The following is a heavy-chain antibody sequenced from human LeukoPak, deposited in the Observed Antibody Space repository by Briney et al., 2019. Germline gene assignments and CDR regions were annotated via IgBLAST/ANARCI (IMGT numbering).Heavy chain of an antibody. CDR1: GFTFSSYG. CDR2: IWYDGSNK. Sequence: GGSLRLSCAASGFTFSSYGMHWVRQAPGKGLEWVAVIWYDGSNKYYADSVKGRFTISRDNSKNTLYLQMNSLRAEDTAVYYCAREGDGYDYLDYWGQGTLVTVSS. V-gene: IGHV3-33*01. J-gene: IGHJ4*02. CDR3: AREGDGYDYLDY. D-gene: IGHD5-12*01.